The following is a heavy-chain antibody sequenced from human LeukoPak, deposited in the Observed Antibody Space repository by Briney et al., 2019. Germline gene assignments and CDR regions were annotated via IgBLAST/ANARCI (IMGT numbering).Heavy chain of an antibody. CDR3: ARDRELGY. CDR2: INHSGST. V-gene: IGHV4-34*01. Sequence: PSETLSLTCAVYGGSFSGYYWSWIRQPPGKGLEWIGEINHSGSTNYNPSLKSRVTISADTSKNQFSLKLRSVTAADTAVYYCARDRELGYWGQGILVTVSS. J-gene: IGHJ4*02. D-gene: IGHD1-1*01. CDR1: GGSFSGYY.